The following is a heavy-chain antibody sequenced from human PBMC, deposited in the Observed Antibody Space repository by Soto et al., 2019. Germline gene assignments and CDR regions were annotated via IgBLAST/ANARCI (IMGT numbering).Heavy chain of an antibody. J-gene: IGHJ4*02. D-gene: IGHD6-19*01. CDR3: ASLFEPGGWLAV. V-gene: IGHV1-18*01. CDR1: GYTFTSYG. CDR2: ISAYNGNT. Sequence: QVQLVQSGAEVKKPGASVKVSCKASGYTFTSYGISWVRQAPGQGLEWMGWISAYNGNTNYAQKLQGRVTKTTDTSTSTAYMEMGSLGSYDTAVYDFASLFEPGGWLAVWGQGTLVTVSS.